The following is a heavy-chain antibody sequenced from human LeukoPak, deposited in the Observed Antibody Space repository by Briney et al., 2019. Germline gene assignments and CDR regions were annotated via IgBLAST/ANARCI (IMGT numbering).Heavy chain of an antibody. CDR2: LYYSGTT. CDR1: GGSISSSSYY. V-gene: IGHV4-39*01. CDR3: ARSIAAAGCFDY. J-gene: IGHJ4*02. Sequence: SDTLSLTCTVSGGSISSSSYYWGWIRQPPEKGLEWIGSLYYSGTTYYNPSLKSRVTISVDTSKNQFSLKLSSVTAADTAVYYCARSIAAAGCFDYWGQGTLVTVSS. D-gene: IGHD6-13*01.